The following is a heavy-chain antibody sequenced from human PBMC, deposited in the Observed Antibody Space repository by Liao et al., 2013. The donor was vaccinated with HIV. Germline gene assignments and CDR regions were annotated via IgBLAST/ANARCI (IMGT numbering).Heavy chain of an antibody. D-gene: IGHD2-21*01. Sequence: QVQLQQWGAGLLKPSETLSLTCAVSGGSISSGDYYWSWIRQPPGKGLEWIGYIYYSGSTYYNPSLKSRVTISVDTSKNQFSLKPELCDRADMAVYYCARDPVXVVVIAYYYFDVLGPGNPGHRLL. V-gene: IGHV4-30-4*02. J-gene: IGHJ4*02. CDR2: IYYSGST. CDR3: ARDPVXVVVIAYYYFDV. CDR1: GGSISSGDYY.